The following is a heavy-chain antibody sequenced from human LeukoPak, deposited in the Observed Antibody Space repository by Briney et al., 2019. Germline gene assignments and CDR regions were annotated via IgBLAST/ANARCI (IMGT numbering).Heavy chain of an antibody. Sequence: PSETLSLTCTVSGGSISRTNYDWGWIRQPPGKGLEWIGYIYYSGSTYHNPSPKSRFTISVDTSKNQFSLKLSSVTAADTAVYYCARQNPTGDYIDYWGQGTLVTVSS. D-gene: IGHD4-17*01. CDR1: GGSISRTNYD. V-gene: IGHV4-39*01. CDR2: IYYSGST. CDR3: ARQNPTGDYIDY. J-gene: IGHJ4*02.